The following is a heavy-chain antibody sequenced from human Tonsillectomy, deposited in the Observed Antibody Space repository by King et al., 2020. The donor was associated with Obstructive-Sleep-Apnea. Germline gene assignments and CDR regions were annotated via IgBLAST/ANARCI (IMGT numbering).Heavy chain of an antibody. Sequence: QLVQSGSEVKKPGASVKVSCKDSCYTFTNYGISWVRKDPGQVLECIGWNNTYNSNTNYAQKLTGSVTMTTDTSTNTAYMELRSLRTDDTAVYYCARAGGYDSSGYPDYWGQGTLVTVSS. CDR3: ARAGGYDSSGYPDY. CDR1: CYTFTNYG. D-gene: IGHD3-22*01. V-gene: IGHV1-18*04. CDR2: NNTYNSNT. J-gene: IGHJ4*02.